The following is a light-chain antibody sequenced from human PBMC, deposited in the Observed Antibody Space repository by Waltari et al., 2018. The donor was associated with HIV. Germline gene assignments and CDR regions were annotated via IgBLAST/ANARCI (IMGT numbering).Light chain of an antibody. Sequence: QSALPQPASVSGFPGQTITISCTGTRIDVGGYNLVSWYQQHPGKAPKLMIYEVSKRPSGVSNRFSGSKSGNTASLTISGLQAEDEADYYCCSYAGSSTYVFGTGTKVTVL. V-gene: IGLV2-23*02. CDR2: EVS. CDR1: RIDVGGYNL. CDR3: CSYAGSSTYV. J-gene: IGLJ1*01.